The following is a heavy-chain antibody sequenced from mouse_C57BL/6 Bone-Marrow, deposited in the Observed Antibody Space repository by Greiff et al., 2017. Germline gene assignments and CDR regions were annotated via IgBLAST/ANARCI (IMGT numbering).Heavy chain of an antibody. V-gene: IGHV14-4*01. Sequence: VQLQQSGAELVRPGASVKLSCTASGFNIKDDYMHWVKQRPEQGLEWIGWIDPENGDTEYASKFQGKATITADTSSNTAYLQLSSLTSEDTAVXYCTSYYGYAMDDWGQGTSVTVSS. D-gene: IGHD1-1*01. CDR3: TSYYGYAMDD. CDR1: GFNIKDDY. J-gene: IGHJ4*01. CDR2: IDPENGDT.